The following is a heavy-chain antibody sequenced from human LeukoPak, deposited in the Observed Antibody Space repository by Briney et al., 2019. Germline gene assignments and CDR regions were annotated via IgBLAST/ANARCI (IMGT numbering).Heavy chain of an antibody. Sequence: PSQTLSLTCTVSGGSISSGSYYWGWIRQHPGKGLEWIGYIYYSGGTYYNPSLKSRVTISIDTSKTQLSLKLTSVTAADTAVYFCARTNIGYYSNFDLWGQGTLVTVSS. CDR2: IYYSGGT. CDR1: GGSISSGSYY. V-gene: IGHV4-31*03. J-gene: IGHJ4*02. D-gene: IGHD3-22*01. CDR3: ARTNIGYYSNFDL.